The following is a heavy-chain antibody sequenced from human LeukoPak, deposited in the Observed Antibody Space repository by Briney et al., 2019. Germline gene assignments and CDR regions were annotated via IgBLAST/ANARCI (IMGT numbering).Heavy chain of an antibody. CDR1: GCSISSRSYY. Sequence: SETPSPTLTVSGCSISSRSYYWGWVPPPPRKGLGWVGGIYYSGSTYYNPSLKSRVTISVDTSKNQFSLKLSSVTAADTAVYYCARPGRYYDSSGYYQQFDYWGQGTLVTVSS. CDR2: IYYSGST. CDR3: ARPGRYYDSSGYYQQFDY. J-gene: IGHJ4*02. V-gene: IGHV4-39*01. D-gene: IGHD3-22*01.